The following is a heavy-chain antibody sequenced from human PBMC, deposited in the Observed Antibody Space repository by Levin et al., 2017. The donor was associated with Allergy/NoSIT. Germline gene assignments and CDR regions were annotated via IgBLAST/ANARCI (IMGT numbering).Heavy chain of an antibody. CDR3: ARDVVKDIVVVPAAILPGYYYGMDV. J-gene: IGHJ6*02. D-gene: IGHD2-2*02. CDR1: GFTVSSNY. CDR2: IYSGGST. Sequence: GGSLRLSCAASGFTVSSNYMSWVRQAPGKGLEGVSVIYSGGSTYYADSVKGRFTISRDNSKNTLYLQMNSLRAEDTAVYYCARDVVKDIVVVPAAILPGYYYGMDVWGQGTTVTVSS. V-gene: IGHV3-66*01.